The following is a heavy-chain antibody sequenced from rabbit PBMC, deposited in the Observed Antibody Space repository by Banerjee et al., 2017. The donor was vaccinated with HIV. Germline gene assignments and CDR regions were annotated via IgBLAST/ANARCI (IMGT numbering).Heavy chain of an antibody. J-gene: IGHJ4*01. CDR2: IYAGSSGSA. D-gene: IGHD4-2*01. Sequence: LEESGGGLVKPEGSLTLTCKASGFDFSSNAICWVRQAPGKGLEWIGTIYAGSSGSAYYASWVNGRFTISSHNAQNTLYLQLNSLTAADTATYFCVRDAGYGSLALWGQGTLVTVS. CDR1: GFDFSSNA. CDR3: VRDAGYGSLAL. V-gene: IGHV1S47*01.